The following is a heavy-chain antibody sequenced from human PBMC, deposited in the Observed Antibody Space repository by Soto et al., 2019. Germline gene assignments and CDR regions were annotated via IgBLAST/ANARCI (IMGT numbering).Heavy chain of an antibody. CDR2: ISGSGGST. D-gene: IGHD3-22*01. V-gene: IGHV3-23*01. CDR3: AKLGTYYYDSSGYSYY. Sequence: GGSLRLSCAASGFTFSSYAMSWVRQAPGKGLEWVSAISGSGGSTYYADSVKGRFTISRDNSKNTLYLQMNSLRAEDTAVYYCAKLGTYYYDSSGYSYYWGQGTLVTVSS. J-gene: IGHJ4*02. CDR1: GFTFSSYA.